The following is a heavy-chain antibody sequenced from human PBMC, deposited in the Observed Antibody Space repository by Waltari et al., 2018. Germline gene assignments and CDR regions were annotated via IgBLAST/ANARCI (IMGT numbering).Heavy chain of an antibody. D-gene: IGHD3-22*01. CDR2: IRGSGGST. Sequence: EVQLLESGGGLVPPGGSLRLSCAASGFTFSSYAMSWVRQAPGKGLEGVSAIRGSGGSTYYADSVKGRFTISRDNSKNTLYRQMNSLRAEDTAVYYCAKDHDYYDSSGYYWGQGTLVTVSS. CDR3: AKDHDYYDSSGYY. V-gene: IGHV3-23*01. J-gene: IGHJ4*02. CDR1: GFTFSSYA.